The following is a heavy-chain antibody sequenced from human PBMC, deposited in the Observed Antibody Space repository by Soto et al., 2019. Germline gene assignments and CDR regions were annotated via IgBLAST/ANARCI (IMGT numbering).Heavy chain of an antibody. CDR2: MNPNTGNS. D-gene: IGHD1-1*01. CDR1: GYTFTSYD. V-gene: IGHV1-8*01. CDR3: ARRAETNGWNGFGADKYYFDF. J-gene: IGHJ4*02. Sequence: ASVKVSCRAFGYTFTSYDIYWVRQATGQGLEWMGWMNPNTGNSAYAQKFQGRVTVTSDTSINTVHMELSSLRSEDTAVYYCARRAETNGWNGFGADKYYFDFWGQGTLVTVSS.